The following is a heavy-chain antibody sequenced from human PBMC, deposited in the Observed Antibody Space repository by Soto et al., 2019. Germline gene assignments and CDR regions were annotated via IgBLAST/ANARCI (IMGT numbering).Heavy chain of an antibody. CDR1: GFSFSSYG. D-gene: IGHD2-2*01. V-gene: IGHV3-30*18. J-gene: IGHJ6*02. CDR2: ISYDGSNK. CDR3: VKDRSTEAYGIEV. Sequence: QVQLVESGGGVGQPGRSLRLSCAASGFSFSSYGMHWVRQAPGKGLEWVAVISYDGSNKYYADSVKGGFTISRDTSKNTLYLQMNSLRAEETVVFYCVKDRSTEAYGIEVWGQGTTVTVSS.